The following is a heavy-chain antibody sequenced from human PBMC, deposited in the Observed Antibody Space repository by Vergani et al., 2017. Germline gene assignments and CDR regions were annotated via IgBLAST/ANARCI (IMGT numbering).Heavy chain of an antibody. J-gene: IGHJ4*02. D-gene: IGHD2/OR15-2a*01. CDR3: ARDNRAQAFFDY. Sequence: VQLLESGGGVVQPGRSLRLSCAASGFTFSSYGIHWVRQAPGKGLEWVAVIWYDGSNKYYADSVKGRFTISRDNSKNTLYLQMNSLRAEDTAVYYCARDNRAQAFFDYRGQGTLVTVSS. CDR2: IWYDGSNK. V-gene: IGHV3-33*01. CDR1: GFTFSSYG.